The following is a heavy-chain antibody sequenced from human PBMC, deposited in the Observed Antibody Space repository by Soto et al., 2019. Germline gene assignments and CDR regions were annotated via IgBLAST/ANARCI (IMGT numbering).Heavy chain of an antibody. D-gene: IGHD2-2*01. CDR2: INHSGST. V-gene: IGHV4-34*01. Sequence: QVQLQQWGAGLLKPSETLSLTCAVYGGSFSGYYWTWIRQPPGTGLVWIGEINHSGSTNYNPPLKSRVTISVDTAKNQFSLNLTSVTAADSAVYYCARAKSTCLFDYWGQGTLVTVSS. CDR1: GGSFSGYY. J-gene: IGHJ4*02. CDR3: ARAKSTCLFDY.